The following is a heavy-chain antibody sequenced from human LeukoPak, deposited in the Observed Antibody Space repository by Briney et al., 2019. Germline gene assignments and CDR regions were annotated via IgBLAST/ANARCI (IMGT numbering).Heavy chain of an antibody. D-gene: IGHD1-26*01. CDR1: GYTFTGYY. Sequence: ASVKVSCKASGYTFTGYYIHWVRQAPGQGLEWMGWMNPNSGNTGYAQKFQGRVTMTRNTSISTAYMELSSLRSEDTAVYYCARGQWELPYYFDYWGQGTLVTVSS. J-gene: IGHJ4*02. CDR3: ARGQWELPYYFDY. CDR2: MNPNSGNT. V-gene: IGHV1-8*02.